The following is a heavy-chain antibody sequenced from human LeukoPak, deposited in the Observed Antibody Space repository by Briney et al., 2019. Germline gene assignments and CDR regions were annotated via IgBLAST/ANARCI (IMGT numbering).Heavy chain of an antibody. Sequence: GGSLRLSCAASGFTFSSYGMHWVRQAPGKGLEWVAVISYDGSNKYYADSVKGRFTISRDNSKNTLYLQMNSLRAEDTAVYYCAKFDSHDWFDPWGQGTLVTVSS. V-gene: IGHV3-30*18. CDR2: ISYDGSNK. D-gene: IGHD3-10*01. CDR3: AKFDSHDWFDP. J-gene: IGHJ5*02. CDR1: GFTFSSYG.